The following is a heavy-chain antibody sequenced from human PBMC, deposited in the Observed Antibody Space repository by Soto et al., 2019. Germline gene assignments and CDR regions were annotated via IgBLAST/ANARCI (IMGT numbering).Heavy chain of an antibody. V-gene: IGHV3-33*01. J-gene: IGHJ6*03. CDR3: ARDSGGDYHNYYMDV. D-gene: IGHD4-17*01. Sequence: QVQLVESGGGVVQPGRSLRLSCAASGFTFSNYAMHWVRQAPGKGLEWVTFIWYDGSKKNYTDSVKGRFTTSRDNSKNTLYLQMNSLRVEDTAVYYCARDSGGDYHNYYMDVWGKGTTVTVSS. CDR1: GFTFSNYA. CDR2: IWYDGSKK.